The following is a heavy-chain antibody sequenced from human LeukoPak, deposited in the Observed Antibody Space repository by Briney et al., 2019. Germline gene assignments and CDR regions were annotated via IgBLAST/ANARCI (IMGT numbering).Heavy chain of an antibody. V-gene: IGHV3-43*01. Sequence: PGGSLRLSCAASGFTFDDFTMHWVRQAPGKGLEWVSLISWDGSSSSYADSVKGRFTVSRDNSKNSLYLQMNSLRTEDTALYYCAQEQHIYGYYWGHGTLVTVSS. J-gene: IGHJ4*01. CDR1: GFTFDDFT. CDR3: AQEQHIYGYY. D-gene: IGHD5-18*01. CDR2: ISWDGSSS.